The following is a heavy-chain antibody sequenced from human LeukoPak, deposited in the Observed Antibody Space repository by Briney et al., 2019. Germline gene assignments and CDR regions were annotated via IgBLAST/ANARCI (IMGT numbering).Heavy chain of an antibody. Sequence: GGSLRLSCAASGFTFTSYAMSWVRQAPGKGLEWVANINKDGGEKYYVDSVKGRFTISRDNAKNSLYLQMNSLRADDTAVYYCVKDSPPRYSGSPPAYWGQGTLVTVSS. CDR1: GFTFTSYA. J-gene: IGHJ4*02. CDR3: VKDSPPRYSGSPPAY. V-gene: IGHV3-7*03. D-gene: IGHD1-26*01. CDR2: INKDGGEK.